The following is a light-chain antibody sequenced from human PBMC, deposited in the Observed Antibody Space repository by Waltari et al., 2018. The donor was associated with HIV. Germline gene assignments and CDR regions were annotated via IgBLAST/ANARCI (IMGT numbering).Light chain of an antibody. Sequence: DIVMTQSPESLSVSLRERATLTRKSTQSLLYSSNNNTYLAWAQQKAGPSTKLLIYRASTRESGVPDRFGGSGSGTDSTLTSSSLQAEDVAVYCCHQYYSAPLTFGGGTQVEIK. V-gene: IGKV4-1*01. J-gene: IGKJ4*01. CDR2: RAS. CDR3: HQYYSAPLT. CDR1: QSLLYSSNNNTY.